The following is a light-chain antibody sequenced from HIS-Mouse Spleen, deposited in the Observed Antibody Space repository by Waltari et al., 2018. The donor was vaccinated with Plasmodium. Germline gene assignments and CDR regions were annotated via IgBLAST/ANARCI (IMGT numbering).Light chain of an antibody. J-gene: IGKJ3*01. CDR3: QQYNNWSFT. Sequence: EIVMTQSPATLSVSPGERATLSCRASQSVSSNFSWYQQKPGQAPRLLIYGASTRATGIPARFRGSGSGTEFTLTISSLQSEEFAVYYCQQYNNWSFTFGPGTKVDIK. CDR1: QSVSSN. CDR2: GAS. V-gene: IGKV3-15*01.